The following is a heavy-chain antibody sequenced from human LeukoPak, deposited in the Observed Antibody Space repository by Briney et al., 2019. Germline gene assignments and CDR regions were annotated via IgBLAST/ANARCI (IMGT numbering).Heavy chain of an antibody. CDR3: ARATYDYIWGSYRYHAFDI. CDR1: GGSFSGYY. Sequence: SETLSLTCAVYGGSFSGYYWSWIRQPPGKGLEWIGEINHSGSTNYNPSLKSRVTISVDTSKNQFSLKLSSVTAADTAVYYCARATYDYIWGSYRYHAFDIWGQGTMVTVSS. D-gene: IGHD3-16*02. CDR2: INHSGST. V-gene: IGHV4-34*01. J-gene: IGHJ3*02.